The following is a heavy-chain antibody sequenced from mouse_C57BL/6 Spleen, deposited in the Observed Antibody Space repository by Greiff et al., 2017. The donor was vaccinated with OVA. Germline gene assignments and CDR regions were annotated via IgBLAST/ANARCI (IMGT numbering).Heavy chain of an antibody. CDR1: GYAFTNYL. CDR2: INPGSGGT. D-gene: IGHD1-1*01. J-gene: IGHJ3*01. V-gene: IGHV1-54*01. CDR3: ARREYYPGAY. Sequence: VQLQQSGAELVRPGTSVKVSCKASGYAFTNYLIEWVKQRPGQGLEWIGVINPGSGGTNYNEKFKGKATLTADKSSSTAYMQLSSLTSEDSAVYFCARREYYPGAYWGQGALVTVSA.